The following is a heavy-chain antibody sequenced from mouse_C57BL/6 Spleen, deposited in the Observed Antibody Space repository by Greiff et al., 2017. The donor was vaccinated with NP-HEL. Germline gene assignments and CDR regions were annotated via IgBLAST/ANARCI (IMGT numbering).Heavy chain of an antibody. CDR2: INPSSGYT. CDR1: GYTFTSYW. D-gene: IGHD4-1*01. J-gene: IGHJ1*03. Sequence: QVHVKQSGAELAKPGASVKLSCKASGYTFTSYWMHWVKQRPGQGLEWIGYINPSSGYTKYNQKFKDKATLTADKSSSTAYMQRSSLTYEDSAVYYCARGGTGDWYFDVWGTGTTVTGSS. V-gene: IGHV1-7*01. CDR3: ARGGTGDWYFDV.